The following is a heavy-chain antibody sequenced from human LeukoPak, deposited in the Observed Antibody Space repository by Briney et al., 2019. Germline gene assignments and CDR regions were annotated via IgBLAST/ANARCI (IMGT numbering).Heavy chain of an antibody. J-gene: IGHJ3*02. CDR3: ARHRPYYYDSSGKSSGAFDI. D-gene: IGHD3-22*01. Sequence: SETLSLTCTVSGGSISIYYWSWIGQPPGKGLEWIGYIYTSGSTNYNPSLKSRVTISVDTSKNQFSLKLSSVTAADTAVYYCARHRPYYYDSSGKSSGAFDIWGQGTMVTVSS. CDR2: IYTSGST. V-gene: IGHV4-4*09. CDR1: GGSISIYY.